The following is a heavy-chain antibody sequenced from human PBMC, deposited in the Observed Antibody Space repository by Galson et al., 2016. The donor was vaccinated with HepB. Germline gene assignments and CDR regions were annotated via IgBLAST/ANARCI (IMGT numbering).Heavy chain of an antibody. Sequence: SVKVSCKASGYTFTNFGISWVRQAAGQGLEWLGCLRSYSGPPPSAPRLQDRVTMTTDTSTTTAYMELRSLRSDDTAVYYCARDVFPSIPMVREFDYWGQGTLVTVSS. V-gene: IGHV1-18*01. CDR1: GYTFTNFG. CDR2: LRSYSGPP. J-gene: IGHJ4*02. CDR3: ARDVFPSIPMVREFDY. D-gene: IGHD3-10*01.